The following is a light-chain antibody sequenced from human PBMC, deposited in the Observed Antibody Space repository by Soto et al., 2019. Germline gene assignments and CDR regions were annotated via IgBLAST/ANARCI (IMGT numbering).Light chain of an antibody. CDR3: QQYATYWT. V-gene: IGKV1-5*03. Sequence: DIQMTQSPSTLSASVGDRVTITCRDSQSISVWLAWYQQKPGKAPNLLIYMASTLQSGVPSRFSGSGSGTEFTLTISSLQPDDFATYYCQQYATYWTFGQGTKVDI. J-gene: IGKJ1*01. CDR2: MAS. CDR1: QSISVW.